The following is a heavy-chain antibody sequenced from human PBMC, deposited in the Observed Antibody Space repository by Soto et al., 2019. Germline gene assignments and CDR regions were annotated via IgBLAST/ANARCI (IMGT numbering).Heavy chain of an antibody. CDR1: GFTFTSSA. CDR2: IVVGSGNT. V-gene: IGHV1-58*02. J-gene: IGHJ3*02. Sequence: SVKVSCKAPGFTFTSSAMQWVRQARGQRLEWIGWIVVGSGNTNYAQKFQERVTITRDMSTSTAYMELSSLRSEDTAVYYCAAGDFWSGYPDIWGQGTMVTVSS. CDR3: AAGDFWSGYPDI. D-gene: IGHD3-3*01.